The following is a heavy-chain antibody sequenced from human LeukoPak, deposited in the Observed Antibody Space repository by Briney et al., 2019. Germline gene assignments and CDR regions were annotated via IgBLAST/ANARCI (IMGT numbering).Heavy chain of an antibody. D-gene: IGHD4-17*01. CDR3: ARDVLTTVTTRPFDI. CDR2: IYYSGST. J-gene: IGHJ3*02. V-gene: IGHV4-39*02. CDR1: GGSISSSSYY. Sequence: KSSETLSLTCTVSGGSISSSSYYWGWIRQPPGKGLEWIGSIYYSGSTYYNPSLKSRVTISVDASKNQFSLKLSSVTAADTAVYYCARDVLTTVTTRPFDIWGQGTMVTVSS.